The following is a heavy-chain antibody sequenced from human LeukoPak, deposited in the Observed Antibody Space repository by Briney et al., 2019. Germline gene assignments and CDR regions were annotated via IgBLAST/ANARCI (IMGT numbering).Heavy chain of an antibody. CDR1: GYSFTGHY. V-gene: IGHV1-2*02. D-gene: IGHD5-12*01. CDR3: AGLSGYDPYYFDY. Sequence: ASVKVSCKASGYSFTGHYMHWVRQAPGQGLEWMGCINPNSGGTDYAQKFQGRVTMTRDTSISTAYMELSRLTSDDTAVYYCAGLSGYDPYYFDYWGQGTLVAVSS. J-gene: IGHJ4*02. CDR2: INPNSGGT.